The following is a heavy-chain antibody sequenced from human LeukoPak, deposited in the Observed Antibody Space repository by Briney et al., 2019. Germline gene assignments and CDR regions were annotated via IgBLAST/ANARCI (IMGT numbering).Heavy chain of an antibody. J-gene: IGHJ4*02. V-gene: IGHV3-33*06. Sequence: PGRSLRLSCGASGFTFSSYGMHWVRQAPGKGREWVAVIWYDGSNKYYADSVKGRFTISRDNSKNTLYLQMNSLRAEDTAVYYCAKEDYGSGSFDYWGQGTLVTVSS. CDR1: GFTFSSYG. D-gene: IGHD3-10*01. CDR3: AKEDYGSGSFDY. CDR2: IWYDGSNK.